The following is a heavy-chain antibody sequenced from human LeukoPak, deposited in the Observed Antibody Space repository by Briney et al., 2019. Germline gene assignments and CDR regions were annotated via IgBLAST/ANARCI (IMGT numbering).Heavy chain of an antibody. J-gene: IGHJ3*01. CDR1: GASTSAYY. Sequence: PSETLSLTCTVSGASTSAYYWSWIRQPPGKGLEWNGYTYSGGNANYNPSLKSRVTISIDTSENQFSLRLTSVTAADTAVYFCAHSKRGGGYYINAFAVWGQGTLVTISS. V-gene: IGHV4-59*01. D-gene: IGHD1-26*01. CDR2: TYSGGNA. CDR3: AHSKRGGGYYINAFAV.